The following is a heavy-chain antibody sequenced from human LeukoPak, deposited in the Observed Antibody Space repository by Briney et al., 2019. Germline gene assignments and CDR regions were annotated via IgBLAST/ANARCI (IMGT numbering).Heavy chain of an antibody. V-gene: IGHV3-21*01. J-gene: IGHJ4*02. CDR2: ITSGSGFK. Sequence: PGGSLRLSCAASGFIFSSYTMNWVRQAPGKGLEWVSSITSGSGFKFYADSVKGRFTISRDNAKNSLYLQMNSLRAEDTAVYYCARVAGESRDYWGQGTLVTVSS. CDR3: ARVAGESRDY. CDR1: GFIFSSYT.